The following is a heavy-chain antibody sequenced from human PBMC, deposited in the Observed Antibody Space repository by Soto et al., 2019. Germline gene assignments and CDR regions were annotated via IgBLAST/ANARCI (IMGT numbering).Heavy chain of an antibody. Sequence: QVQLMQSGAEVKKPGSSVKVSCKASGGTFSNYAITWVRQAPGQGREWLGRIIPIFGTANYAQKFQGRVTITADESTTTAYMELSSLISDDTAVYYCAKDGGRDGYFGNWFDPWGQGTLVTVSS. CDR3: AKDGGRDGYFGNWFDP. CDR1: GGTFSNYA. V-gene: IGHV1-69*15. CDR2: IIPIFGTA. J-gene: IGHJ5*02. D-gene: IGHD5-12*01.